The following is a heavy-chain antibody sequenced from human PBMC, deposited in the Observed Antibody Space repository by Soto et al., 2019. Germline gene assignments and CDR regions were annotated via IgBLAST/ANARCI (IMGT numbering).Heavy chain of an antibody. Sequence: GGSLRLSCGVSGFSLSSKSMSWVRQAPGKGLEWVATIKYDGNEKFYVDSVKGRFTVSRDNAKNSLYLQMNSLRGDDTALYYCASLLDDVTTFDYRGQGSLVTVSS. CDR2: IKYDGNEK. J-gene: IGHJ4*02. CDR3: ASLLDDVTTFDY. CDR1: GFSLSSKS. D-gene: IGHD1-1*01. V-gene: IGHV3-7*01.